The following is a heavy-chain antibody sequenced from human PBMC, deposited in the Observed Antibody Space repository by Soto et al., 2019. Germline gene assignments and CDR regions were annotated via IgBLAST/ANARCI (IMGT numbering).Heavy chain of an antibody. D-gene: IGHD5-18*01. CDR2: ISYDGSNK. Sequence: GGSLRLSCAASGFTFSSYGMHWVRQAPGKGLEWVAVISYDGSNKYYADSVKGRFTISRDNSKNTLYLQMNSLRAEDTAVYYCAKETSGYSYGYGFSLDYWGQGTLVTAPQ. CDR1: GFTFSSYG. J-gene: IGHJ4*02. CDR3: AKETSGYSYGYGFSLDY. V-gene: IGHV3-30*18.